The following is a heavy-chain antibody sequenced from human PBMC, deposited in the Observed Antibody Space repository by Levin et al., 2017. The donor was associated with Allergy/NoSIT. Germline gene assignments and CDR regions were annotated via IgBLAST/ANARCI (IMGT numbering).Heavy chain of an antibody. CDR1: GFTFSNYW. CDR2: IKQDGSEK. CDR3: ARAGGYCMGGVDGTCKGKDF. J-gene: IGHJ4*02. V-gene: IGHV3-7*01. D-gene: IGHD2-8*02. Sequence: GESLKISCAASGFTFSNYWMAWVRQAPGKALEWVANIKQDGSEKQYVDSVKGRFTISRDNAKSSLHLQMNSLRAEDTAVYYCARAGGYCMGGVDGTCKGKDFWGQGTLVTVSS.